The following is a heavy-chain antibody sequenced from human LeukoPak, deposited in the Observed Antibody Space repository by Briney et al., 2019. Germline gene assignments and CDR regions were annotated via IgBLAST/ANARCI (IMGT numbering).Heavy chain of an antibody. D-gene: IGHD1-26*01. CDR2: IDWDDDK. CDR3: ARMSGELLQSFDI. CDR1: GFSLSTSGMC. Sequence: SGPALVKPTQTLTLTCTFSGFSLSTSGMCVSWIRQPPGKALEWLARIDWDDDKYYSTSLKTRLTISKDTSKNQVVLTMTNMDPVDAATYYCARMSGELLQSFDIWGQGTMVTVSS. V-gene: IGHV2-70*11. J-gene: IGHJ3*02.